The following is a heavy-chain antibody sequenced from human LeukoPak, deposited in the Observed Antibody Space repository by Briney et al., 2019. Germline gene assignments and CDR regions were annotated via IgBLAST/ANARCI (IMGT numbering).Heavy chain of an antibody. CDR2: IIPILGIA. J-gene: IGHJ6*02. Sequence: ASVTVSFTASVGTFSIYAIRGVRRAPGQGLEWMGRIIPILGIANYEQKFQARVTIPQDKSTSTAYMELSSLRSDDTAVYYCARTVPTDLFGVVINYYYYGMDVWGQGTTVTVSS. CDR1: VGTFSIYA. CDR3: ARTVPTDLFGVVINYYYYGMDV. D-gene: IGHD3-3*01. V-gene: IGHV1-69*04.